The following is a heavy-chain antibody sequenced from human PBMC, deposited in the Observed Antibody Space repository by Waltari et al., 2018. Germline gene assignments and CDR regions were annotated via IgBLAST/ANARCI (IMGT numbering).Heavy chain of an antibody. D-gene: IGHD1-26*01. CDR3: ARENRAGWDRYFDL. CDR1: GGSIRSGDYY. J-gene: IGHJ2*01. Sequence: QVQLQESGPGLVKPSQTLSLTCTVSGGSIRSGDYYWSWIRQPPGKGLEWIAYIYYSGSTYYNPSLKSRITRSLDTSRNQFSLNLSSVTAADTAVYYCARENRAGWDRYFDLWGRGTLVTVSS. V-gene: IGHV4-30-4*08. CDR2: IYYSGST.